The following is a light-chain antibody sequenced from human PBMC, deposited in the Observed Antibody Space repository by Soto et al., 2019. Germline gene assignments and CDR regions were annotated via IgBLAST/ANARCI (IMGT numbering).Light chain of an antibody. Sequence: EIVLTQSPGTLSLSPGERATLSCRASQSVSSSYLAWYQQKPGQAPRLLIYGASSRATGIPDRFSGSGSGTDFTLTISRLEPEDVAVYYCQQYGSSPYPFGQWTKLEIK. CDR2: GAS. V-gene: IGKV3-20*01. CDR1: QSVSSSY. J-gene: IGKJ2*01. CDR3: QQYGSSPYP.